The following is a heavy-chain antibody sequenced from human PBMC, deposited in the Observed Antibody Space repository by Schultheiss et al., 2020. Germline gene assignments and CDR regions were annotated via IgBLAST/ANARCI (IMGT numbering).Heavy chain of an antibody. CDR3: ARDTQYDFWSGYYTYMDV. CDR1: GGTFSSYA. D-gene: IGHD3-3*01. V-gene: IGHV1-69*04. CDR2: IIPILGIA. Sequence: SVTVSCKASGGTFSSYAISWVRQAPGQGLEWMGRIIPILGIANYAQKFQGRVTITADKSTSTAYMELSSLRSEDTAVYYCARDTQYDFWSGYYTYMDVWGQGTTVTGS. J-gene: IGHJ6*02.